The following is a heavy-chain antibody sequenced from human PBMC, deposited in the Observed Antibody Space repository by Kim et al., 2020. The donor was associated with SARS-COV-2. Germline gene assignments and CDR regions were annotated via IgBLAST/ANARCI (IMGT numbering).Heavy chain of an antibody. V-gene: IGHV3-15*01. CDR3: TTDGGNRNGYNWAFDY. CDR1: GFTFSNVW. D-gene: IGHD5-12*01. CDR2: IKSKSDRETT. Sequence: GGSLRLSCAASGFTFSNVWMSWVRQVPGKGLEWFGRIKSKSDRETTDYAAPVKGRFTISRDDSKNTLYLQMNSLKTEDTAVYYCTTDGGNRNGYNWAFDYWGQGTLVTVSS. J-gene: IGHJ4*02.